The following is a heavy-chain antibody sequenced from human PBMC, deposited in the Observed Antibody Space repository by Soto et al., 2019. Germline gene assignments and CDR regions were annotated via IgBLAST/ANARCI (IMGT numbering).Heavy chain of an antibody. J-gene: IGHJ6*02. CDR1: GFTVSGNY. CDR3: VRPYYSYWGLGV. CDR2: LYFTGDA. Sequence: GGSLRLSCSGSGFTVSGNYMSWVRRAPGKGLECVSILYFTGDASYADSVKGRFTVSGDNSRNTLFLQMNSLRVEDTAVYYCVRPYYSYWGLGVWGQVTTFTVSS. V-gene: IGHV3-53*01. D-gene: IGHD3-10*01.